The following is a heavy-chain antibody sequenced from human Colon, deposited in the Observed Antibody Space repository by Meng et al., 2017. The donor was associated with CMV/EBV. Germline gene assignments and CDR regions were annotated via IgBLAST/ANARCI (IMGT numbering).Heavy chain of an antibody. CDR3: ARPSDNGWYYFDS. CDR2: IHYTGNT. Sequence: SETLSLTCAVSGVSIGGSNFYWGWTRQSPGRGLEWIGSIHYTGNTYRNPSLGGRVSMSVDTSKNQFSLNLASVTAAETSIYYCARPSDNGWYYFDSWGQGTTVTVSS. D-gene: IGHD6-19*01. V-gene: IGHV4-39*01. J-gene: IGHJ4*02. CDR1: GVSIGGSNFY.